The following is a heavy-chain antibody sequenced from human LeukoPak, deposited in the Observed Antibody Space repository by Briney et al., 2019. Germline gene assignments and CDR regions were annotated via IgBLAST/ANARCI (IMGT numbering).Heavy chain of an antibody. V-gene: IGHV3-30*02. J-gene: IGHJ6*04. CDR2: IRHDGSNK. CDR1: RFTFSSSG. CDR3: AKDRGYYDSSGYSMDV. D-gene: IGHD3-22*01. Sequence: GGSLRLSCAASRFTFSSSGMDWVRQAPGKGLEWVAFIRHDGSNKYYVDSVKGRFTISRDNSKNTLYLQMYSLRAEDTAVYYCAKDRGYYDSSGYSMDVWGKGTTVTVSS.